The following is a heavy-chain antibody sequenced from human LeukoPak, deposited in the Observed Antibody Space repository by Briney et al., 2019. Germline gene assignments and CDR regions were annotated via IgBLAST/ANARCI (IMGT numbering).Heavy chain of an antibody. V-gene: IGHV3-30*04. CDR2: ISYDGSNK. CDR3: ARVNYYDSSGYGWFDP. J-gene: IGHJ5*02. D-gene: IGHD3-22*01. CDR1: GFTFSSYA. Sequence: GGSLRLSCAASGFTFSSYAMHWVRQAPGKGLEWVAVISYDGSNKYYADSVKGRFTISRDNSKNTLYLQMNSLRAEDTAVYYCARVNYYDSSGYGWFDPWGQGTLVTVSS.